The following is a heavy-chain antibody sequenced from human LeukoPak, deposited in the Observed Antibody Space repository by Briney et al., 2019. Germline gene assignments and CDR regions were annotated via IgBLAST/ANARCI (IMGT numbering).Heavy chain of an antibody. J-gene: IGHJ4*02. CDR3: ARDPPGSGSYLDY. CDR2: IQYSGYT. CDR1: GGSISGCY. V-gene: IGHV4-59*01. Sequence: PSETLSLTCTVSGGSISGCYWSWIRQPPGKGLEYIGYIQYSGYTNYNPSLKSRVTISVDTSKNQFSLKLSSVTAADTAMYYCARDPPGSGSYLDYWGQGTLVTVSS. D-gene: IGHD3-10*01.